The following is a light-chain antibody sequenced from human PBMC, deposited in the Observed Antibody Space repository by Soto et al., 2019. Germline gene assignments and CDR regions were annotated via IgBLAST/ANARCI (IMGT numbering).Light chain of an antibody. CDR1: SSDVGGYNY. Sequence: QSALTQPRSVSGSPGQSVTISCTGTSSDVGGYNYVSWYQQHPGKAPKLMIYDVNKRPSGVPDRFSGSKSGNTASLTISGLQAEDEADYYCCSYADSYPYVFGTGTKVTVL. V-gene: IGLV2-11*01. J-gene: IGLJ1*01. CDR2: DVN. CDR3: CSYADSYPYV.